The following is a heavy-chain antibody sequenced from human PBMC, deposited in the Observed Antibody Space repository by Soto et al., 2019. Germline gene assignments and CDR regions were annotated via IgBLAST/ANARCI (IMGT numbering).Heavy chain of an antibody. Sequence: SVKVSGRTSGYVFSSQCFRWVRQAPGQGLEWMGRISAYNGNTNYAQKFQGRVTMTTDTSTSTGYLDLKSLRSADTALYYCASDQFGRYNILSFLDYWGQVTLVTVSA. CDR1: GYVFSSQC. CDR3: ASDQFGRYNILSFLDY. J-gene: IGHJ4*02. CDR2: ISAYNGNT. V-gene: IGHV1-18*01. D-gene: IGHD1-1*01.